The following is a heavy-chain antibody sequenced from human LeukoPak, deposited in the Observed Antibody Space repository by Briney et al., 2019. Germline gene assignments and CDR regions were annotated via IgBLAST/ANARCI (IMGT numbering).Heavy chain of an antibody. J-gene: IGHJ4*02. CDR2: IWYDGSNK. CDR1: GFTFSSYG. Sequence: GGSLRLSCAASGFTFSSYGMHWVRQAPGKGLEWVAVIWYDGSNKYYADSVKGRFTISRDNAKNSLYLQMNSLRAEDTAVYYCAREPPKTDWGQGTLVTVSS. V-gene: IGHV3-33*01. CDR3: AREPPKTD. D-gene: IGHD1-14*01.